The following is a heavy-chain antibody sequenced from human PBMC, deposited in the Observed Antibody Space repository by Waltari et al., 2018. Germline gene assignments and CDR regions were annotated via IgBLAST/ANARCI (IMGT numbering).Heavy chain of an antibody. CDR2: IHPSDSET. CDR3: ARGTPYDY. CDR1: GYNFTSYW. J-gene: IGHJ4*02. Sequence: EVQLVQSGAEVKQPGESLKIPCKASGYNFTSYWIGWVRQRPGKGLEWVGIIHPSDSETRYSPSFRGQVTISVDKSITTAYLQLSSLEPPDTAMYYCARGTPYDYWGQGTLVTAAS. D-gene: IGHD1-1*01. V-gene: IGHV5-51*01.